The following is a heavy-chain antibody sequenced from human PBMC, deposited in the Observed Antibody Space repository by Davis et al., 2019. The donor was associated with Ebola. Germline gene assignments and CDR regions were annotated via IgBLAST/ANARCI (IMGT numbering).Heavy chain of an antibody. Sequence: GESLKISCAASGFTFSGSAMHWVRQASGKGLEWVGRIRSKANSYATAYAASVKGRFTISRDDSKNTAYLQMNSLKTEDTAVYYCARGGLGYCSSTSCYTDLVDYWGQGTLVTVSS. D-gene: IGHD2-2*02. CDR3: ARGGLGYCSSTSCYTDLVDY. CDR1: GFTFSGSA. J-gene: IGHJ4*02. V-gene: IGHV3-73*01. CDR2: IRSKANSYAT.